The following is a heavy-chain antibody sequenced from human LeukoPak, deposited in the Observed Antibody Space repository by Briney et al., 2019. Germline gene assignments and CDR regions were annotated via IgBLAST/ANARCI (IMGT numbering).Heavy chain of an antibody. CDR3: ARERYYDFWSGSYPPNFDY. V-gene: IGHV3-48*04. Sequence: GGSLRLSCAASGFTFSSYAMGWVRQAPGKGLEWVSYISSSGSTIYYADSVKGRFTISRDNAKNSLYLQMNSLRAEDTAVYYCARERYYDFWSGSYPPNFDYWGQGTLVTVSS. CDR1: GFTFSSYA. CDR2: ISSSGSTI. D-gene: IGHD3-3*01. J-gene: IGHJ4*02.